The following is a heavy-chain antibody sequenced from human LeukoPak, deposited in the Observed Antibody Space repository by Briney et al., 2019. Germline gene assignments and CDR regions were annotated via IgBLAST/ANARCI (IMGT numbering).Heavy chain of an antibody. J-gene: IGHJ4*02. D-gene: IGHD3-10*01. CDR2: INSDGSST. CDR3: ARAGSGSYYHY. V-gene: IGHV3-74*01. Sequence: GGSLRLSCAASGFTFSSYEMNWVRQAPGKGLVWVSRINSDGSSTSYADSVKGRFTISRDNAKNTLYLQMNSLRAEDTAVYYCARAGSGSYYHYWGQGTLVTVSS. CDR1: GFTFSSYE.